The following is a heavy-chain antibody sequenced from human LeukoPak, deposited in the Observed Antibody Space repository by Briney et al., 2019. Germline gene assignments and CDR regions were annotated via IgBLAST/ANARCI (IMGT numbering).Heavy chain of an antibody. V-gene: IGHV1-18*01. CDR2: ITTYNGNT. J-gene: IGHJ4*02. D-gene: IGHD2-2*01. Sequence: ASVKVSCKASGYTFSDYGISWVRQAPGQGLEWMGWITTYNGNTNYAQKLQGRVTMTTDTSTSTAYMELRSLRSDDTAVYYCARDSCCSSTSCYFDYWGQGTLVTVSS. CDR3: ARDSCCSSTSCYFDY. CDR1: GYTFSDYG.